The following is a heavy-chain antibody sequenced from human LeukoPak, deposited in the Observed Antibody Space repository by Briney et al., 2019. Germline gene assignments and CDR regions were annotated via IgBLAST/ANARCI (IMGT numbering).Heavy chain of an antibody. Sequence: PSETLSLTCTVYGGSFSGYYWSWIRQPPGKGLEWIGEINHSGSTNYNPSLKSRVTISLDTSKNQFSLRLSSVTAADTAVYYCARARDTSRWYQAWYHYSRMDVWGQGTTVTVSS. CDR2: INHSGST. CDR1: GGSFSGYY. D-gene: IGHD6-13*01. V-gene: IGHV4-34*01. J-gene: IGHJ6*02. CDR3: ARARDTSRWYQAWYHYSRMDV.